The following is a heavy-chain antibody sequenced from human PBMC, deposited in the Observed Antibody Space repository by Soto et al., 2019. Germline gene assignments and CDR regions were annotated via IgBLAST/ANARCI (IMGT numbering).Heavy chain of an antibody. Sequence: GGSLRLSCAASGFTFSSYAMSWVRQAPGKGLEWVSAISGSGGSTYYADSVKGRFTTSRDNSKNTLYLQMNSLRAEDTAVYYCEKNSLLSFLERYYGMDVWGQGITVSVS. CDR1: GFTFSSYA. CDR2: ISGSGGST. V-gene: IGHV3-23*01. CDR3: EKNSLLSFLERYYGMDV. D-gene: IGHD3-3*01. J-gene: IGHJ6*02.